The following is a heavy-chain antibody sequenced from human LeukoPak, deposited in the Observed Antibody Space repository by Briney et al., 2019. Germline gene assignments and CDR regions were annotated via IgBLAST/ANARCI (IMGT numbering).Heavy chain of an antibody. J-gene: IGHJ4*02. CDR3: ARVAALRHTIVGATVLDY. Sequence: GGSLRLSCAASGFTFSSYGMHWVRQAPGKGLEWVAFIRYDGSNKYYADSVKGRFTISRDNSKNTLYLQMNSLRAEETAVYYCARVAALRHTIVGATVLDYWGQGTLVTVSS. D-gene: IGHD1-26*01. CDR1: GFTFSSYG. CDR2: IRYDGSNK. V-gene: IGHV3-30*02.